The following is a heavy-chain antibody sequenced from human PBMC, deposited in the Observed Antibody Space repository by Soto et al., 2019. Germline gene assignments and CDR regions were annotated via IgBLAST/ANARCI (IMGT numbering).Heavy chain of an antibody. V-gene: IGHV3-21*01. Sequence: GGSLRLSCAASGFTFSSYSMNWVRQAPGKGLEWVSSISSSSSYIYYADSVKGRFTISRDNAKNSLYLQMNSLRAEDTAVYYCASLPSRNRGRDSYDSRDYWGQGTLVTVS. D-gene: IGHD5-18*01. CDR1: GFTFSSYS. CDR3: ASLPSRNRGRDSYDSRDY. CDR2: ISSSSSYI. J-gene: IGHJ4*02.